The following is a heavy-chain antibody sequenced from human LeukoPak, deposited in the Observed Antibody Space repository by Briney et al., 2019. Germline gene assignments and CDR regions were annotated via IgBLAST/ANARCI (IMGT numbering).Heavy chain of an antibody. D-gene: IGHD6-6*01. CDR2: IYTSGST. Sequence: PSETLSLXCTVSGGSISSGSYYWSWIRQPAGKGLEWIGRIYTSGSTNYNPSLKSRVTISVDTSKNQFSLKLSSVTAADTAVYYCARDKGSSSGDYWGQGTLVTVSS. CDR1: GGSISSGSYY. V-gene: IGHV4-61*02. CDR3: ARDKGSSSGDY. J-gene: IGHJ4*02.